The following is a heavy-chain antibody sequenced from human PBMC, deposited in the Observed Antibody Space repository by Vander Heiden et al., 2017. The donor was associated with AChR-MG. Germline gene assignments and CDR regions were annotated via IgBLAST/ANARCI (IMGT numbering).Heavy chain of an antibody. CDR2: MNPNSGNT. Sequence: QVQLVQSGAEVKKPGASVKVSCKASGYTFTSYDINWVREATGQGLEWMGWMNPNSGNTGYAQKFQGRVTMTRNTSISTAYMELSSLRSEDTAVYYCARGQGVLRFLEWLPHYYYYYMDVWGKGTTVTVSS. V-gene: IGHV1-8*01. CDR3: ARGQGVLRFLEWLPHYYYYYMDV. D-gene: IGHD3-3*01. CDR1: GYTFTSYD. J-gene: IGHJ6*03.